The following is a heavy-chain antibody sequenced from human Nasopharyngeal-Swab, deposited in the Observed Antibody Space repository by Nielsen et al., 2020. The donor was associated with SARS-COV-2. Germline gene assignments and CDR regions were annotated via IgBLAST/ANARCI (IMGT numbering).Heavy chain of an antibody. CDR3: ARQDRFYYYLDV. CDR2: ISPSSGYI. Sequence: GGSLRLSCAGSGFTFGSFGMTWVRQAPGKGLEWVSYISPSSGYIYYAESLKGRITISRDNGKNSVYLLMNSLRADDTAVYFCARQDRFYYYLDVWGKGTTVTVSS. J-gene: IGHJ6*03. V-gene: IGHV3-21*01. D-gene: IGHD3-3*01. CDR1: GFTFGSFG.